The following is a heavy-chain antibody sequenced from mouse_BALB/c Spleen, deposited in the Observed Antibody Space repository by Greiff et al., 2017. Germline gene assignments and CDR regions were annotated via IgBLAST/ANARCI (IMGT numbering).Heavy chain of an antibody. CDR2: INPGSGGT. V-gene: IGHV1-54*01. D-gene: IGHD2-4*01. Sequence: QVQLQQSGAELVRPGTSVKVSCKASGYAFTNYLIEWVKQRPGQGLEWIGVINPGSGGTNYNEKFKGKATLTADKSSSTAYMQLSSLTSDDSAVYFCARSGIYYEGAMDYWGQGTSVTVSS. J-gene: IGHJ4*01. CDR3: ARSGIYYEGAMDY. CDR1: GYAFTNYL.